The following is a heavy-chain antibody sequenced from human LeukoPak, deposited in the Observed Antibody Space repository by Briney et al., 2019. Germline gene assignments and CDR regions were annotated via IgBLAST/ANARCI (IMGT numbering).Heavy chain of an antibody. J-gene: IGHJ4*02. CDR1: GGSITSYY. Sequence: SETLSLTCTVSGGSITSYYWSWIRQPPGRGLEWIGYIYYSGSANYNPSLTGRVNLSVDTSKNQFSLKLSSVTAADTAVYYCAREVKWDDYVWGSYRSHTTTDYWGQGTLVTVSS. V-gene: IGHV4-59*12. CDR3: AREVKWDDYVWGSYRSHTTTDY. D-gene: IGHD3-16*02. CDR2: IYYSGSA.